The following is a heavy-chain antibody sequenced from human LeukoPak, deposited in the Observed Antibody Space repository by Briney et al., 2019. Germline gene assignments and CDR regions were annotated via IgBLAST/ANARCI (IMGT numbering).Heavy chain of an antibody. CDR2: IYYSGST. J-gene: IGHJ4*02. V-gene: IGHV4-39*07. D-gene: IGHD3-9*01. CDR3: ARFEGYDFLTGYAYYFDH. Sequence: SETLSLTCTVSGGSISSSSYYWGWIRQPPGKGLEWIGSIYYSGSTYYNPSLKSRVTISVDTSKNQFSLKLSSVTAADTAVYYCARFEGYDFLTGYAYYFDHWGRGTLVTVSS. CDR1: GGSISSSSYY.